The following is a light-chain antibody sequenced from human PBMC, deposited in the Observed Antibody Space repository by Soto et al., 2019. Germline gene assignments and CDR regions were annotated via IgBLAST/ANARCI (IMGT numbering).Light chain of an antibody. CDR1: SIDVGGYNF. V-gene: IGLV2-14*01. Sequence: QSALTQPASVSGSPGQSITISCTGTSIDVGGYNFVSWYQQHPGKAPKLMIYEVTNRPSGVSSRFSGSKSGNTASLTISGLQTEDEADYFCSSYTRQNTRVFGGGTKLTVL. CDR2: EVT. CDR3: SSYTRQNTRV. J-gene: IGLJ3*02.